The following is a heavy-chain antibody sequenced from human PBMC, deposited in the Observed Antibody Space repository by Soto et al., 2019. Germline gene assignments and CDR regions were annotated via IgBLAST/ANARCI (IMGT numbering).Heavy chain of an antibody. CDR1: GGTFSSYT. D-gene: IGHD1-26*01. CDR2: IIPILGIA. Sequence: QVQLVQSGAEVKKPGSSVKVSCKASGGTFSSYTISWVRQAPGQGLEWMGRIIPILGIANYAQKFQGRVKITADKSTSTAYMELSSLRSEDTAVYYCASPGGGSGSLDYFDYWGQGTLVTVSS. J-gene: IGHJ4*02. V-gene: IGHV1-69*02. CDR3: ASPGGGSGSLDYFDY.